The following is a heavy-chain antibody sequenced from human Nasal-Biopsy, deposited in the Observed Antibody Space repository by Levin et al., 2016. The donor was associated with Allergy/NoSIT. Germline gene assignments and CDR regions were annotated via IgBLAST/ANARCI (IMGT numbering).Heavy chain of an antibody. CDR1: GFIFNTYA. V-gene: IGHV3-48*02. D-gene: IGHD6-13*01. CDR2: INSGGSTT. Sequence: GESLKISCAASGFIFNTYAMTWVRQAPGKGLEWISYINSGGSTTYYADSVRGRFTISRDTAKNSLFLQMNSLRDEDTAMYFCARVGMAAGGFFYYYAMDLWGQGTTVIVSS. CDR3: ARVGMAAGGFFYYYAMDL. J-gene: IGHJ6*02.